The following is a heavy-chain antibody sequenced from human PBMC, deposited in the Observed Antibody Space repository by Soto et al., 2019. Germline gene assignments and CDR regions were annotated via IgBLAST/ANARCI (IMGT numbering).Heavy chain of an antibody. CDR2: IYSGGST. CDR3: ARAPSMAARFPLYYYYGVDV. CDR1: GFTVSSNY. D-gene: IGHD6-6*01. Sequence: GGSLRLSCAASGFTVSSNYMSWVRQAPGKGLERVSVIYSGGSTYYADSVKGRFTISRDNSKNTLYLQMNSQRAEDTAVYYCARAPSMAARFPLYYYYGVDVWGQGARVTVSS. J-gene: IGHJ6*02. V-gene: IGHV3-53*01.